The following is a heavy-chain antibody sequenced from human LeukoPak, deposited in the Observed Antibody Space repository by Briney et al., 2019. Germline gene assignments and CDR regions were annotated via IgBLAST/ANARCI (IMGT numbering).Heavy chain of an antibody. CDR3: ARGIVVVPGYYYYGMDV. CDR2: IYYSGST. CDR1: GGSISSSSYY. D-gene: IGHD2-2*01. J-gene: IGHJ6*02. Sequence: SETLSLTCTVSGGSISSSSYYWGWIRQPPGKGLEWIGSIYYSGSTYYNPSLKSRVTISVDTSKNQFSLKLSSVTAADTAVYYCARGIVVVPGYYYYGMDVWGQGTTVTVSS. V-gene: IGHV4-39*07.